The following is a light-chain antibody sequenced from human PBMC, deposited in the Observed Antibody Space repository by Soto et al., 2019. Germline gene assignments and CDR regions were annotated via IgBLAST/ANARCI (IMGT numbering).Light chain of an antibody. V-gene: IGKV3-20*01. Sequence: ELVLTQSPGTLSLSPGERATLSCRASQSVSSSYLAWYQQKPGQAPRLLIYGASSRATGIPDRFSGSGSGTDFTLTIRRLEPEDFAVYYCQQYGSSPQTFGQGTKVEIK. CDR1: QSVSSSY. CDR2: GAS. CDR3: QQYGSSPQT. J-gene: IGKJ1*01.